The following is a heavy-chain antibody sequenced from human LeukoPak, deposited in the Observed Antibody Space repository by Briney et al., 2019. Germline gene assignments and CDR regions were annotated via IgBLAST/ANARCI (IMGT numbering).Heavy chain of an antibody. D-gene: IGHD3-10*02. CDR3: AKNLWPGVLDY. V-gene: IGHV3-30*18. CDR2: ISYDGSNK. J-gene: IGHJ4*02. CDR1: GFTFSSYG. Sequence: PGGSLRLSCAASGFTFSSYGMHWVRQAPGKGLEWVAVISYDGSNKYYADSVKGRFTISRDNSKNTLYLQMSSLRAEDTAVYYCAKNLWPGVLDYWGQGTLVTVSS.